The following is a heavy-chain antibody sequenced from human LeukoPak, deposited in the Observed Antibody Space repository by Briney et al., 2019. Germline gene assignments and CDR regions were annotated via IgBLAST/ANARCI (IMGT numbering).Heavy chain of an antibody. Sequence: GGSLRLSCAPSGFTFDIYGMHWVRQAPGKGLDWVAFIRFDGSQTHYADSVKGRFTISRDNAKNSLYLQMNSLRAEDTAVYYCARGTMFPYYFDYWGQGTLVTVSS. V-gene: IGHV3-30*02. D-gene: IGHD3-10*02. CDR1: GFTFDIYG. CDR3: ARGTMFPYYFDY. CDR2: IRFDGSQT. J-gene: IGHJ4*02.